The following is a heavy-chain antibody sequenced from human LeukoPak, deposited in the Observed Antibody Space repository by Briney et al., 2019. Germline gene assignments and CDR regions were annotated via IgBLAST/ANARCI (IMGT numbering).Heavy chain of an antibody. CDR1: GFIFSNYA. CDR2: ISGRGANT. J-gene: IGHJ4*02. D-gene: IGHD3-9*01. CDR3: AKFGDILTGYPYYFDY. V-gene: IGHV3-23*01. Sequence: GGSLRLSCAASGFIFSNYAMSWVRQAPGKGLEWVSAISGRGANTYYADSVKGRFTISRDNSKNTLYMQMNSLRAEDTAVYYCAKFGDILTGYPYYFDYWGQGTLVTVSS.